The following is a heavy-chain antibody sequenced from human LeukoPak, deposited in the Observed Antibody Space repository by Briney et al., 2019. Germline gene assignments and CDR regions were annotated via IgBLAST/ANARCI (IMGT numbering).Heavy chain of an antibody. CDR3: ARDLSSSGWFDS. CDR2: IYSGGTT. Sequence: GGSLRLSCAAPGFTVSSNYMSWVRQAPGKGLEWVSVIYSGGTTYCADSVKGRFTISRDNSKNTLYLQMNSLRAEDTAVYYCARDLSSSGWFDSWGQGTLVTVSS. D-gene: IGHD6-19*01. V-gene: IGHV3-53*01. J-gene: IGHJ5*01. CDR1: GFTVSSNY.